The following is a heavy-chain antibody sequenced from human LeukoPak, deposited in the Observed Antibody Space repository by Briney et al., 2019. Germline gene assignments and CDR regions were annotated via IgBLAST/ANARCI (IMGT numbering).Heavy chain of an antibody. CDR2: IIPIFGTA. CDR1: GYTFTGYY. CDR3: ARLSGAGPDYYYYMDV. D-gene: IGHD6-19*01. J-gene: IGHJ6*03. V-gene: IGHV1-69*05. Sequence: ASVKVSCKASGYTFTGYYMHWVRQAPGQGLEWMGGIIPIFGTANYAQKFQGRVTITTDESTSTAYMELSSLRSEDTAVYYCARLSGAGPDYYYYMDVWGKGTTVTVSS.